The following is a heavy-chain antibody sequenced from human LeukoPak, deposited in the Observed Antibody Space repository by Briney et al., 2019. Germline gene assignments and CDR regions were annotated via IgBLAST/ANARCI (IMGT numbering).Heavy chain of an antibody. Sequence: PGTLSLTCAVSGGSISSSNWWSWVRQPPGKGLEWIGEIYHSGSTNYNPSLKSRVTISVDKSKNQLSLKLSSVTAADTAVYYCARLHCGGDCYSPIWDYWGQGTLVTVSS. V-gene: IGHV4-4*03. CDR3: ARLHCGGDCYSPIWDY. D-gene: IGHD2-21*02. J-gene: IGHJ4*02. CDR1: GGSISSSNW. CDR2: IYHSGST.